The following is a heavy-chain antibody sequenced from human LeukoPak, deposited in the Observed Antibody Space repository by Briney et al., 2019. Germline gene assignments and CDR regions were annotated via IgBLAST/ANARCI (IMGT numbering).Heavy chain of an antibody. CDR2: IYWNDDK. D-gene: IGHD3-10*01. Sequence: SGPTLVKPTQTLTLTCTFSGFSLSTSGVGVGWIRQPPGKALEWLALIYWNDDKRYSPSLKSRLTITKDTSKNQVVLTMTNMDPVDTATYYCAHSFRKLLWFGELGCGFDPWGQGTLVTVSS. V-gene: IGHV2-5*01. J-gene: IGHJ5*02. CDR3: AHSFRKLLWFGELGCGFDP. CDR1: GFSLSTSGVG.